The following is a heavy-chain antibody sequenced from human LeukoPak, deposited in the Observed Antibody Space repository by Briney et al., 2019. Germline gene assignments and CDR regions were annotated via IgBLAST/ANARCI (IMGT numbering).Heavy chain of an antibody. V-gene: IGHV3-23*01. CDR2: INNNGVST. Sequence: PGGSLGLSCAASGFTVSSNYMSWVRQAPGKGLEWVSTINNNGVSTFYADPVKGRFTISRDNSKNTLYLHMNSLSAEDTAVYYCAKDSFSTSWGQGALVTVSS. D-gene: IGHD2-2*01. J-gene: IGHJ4*02. CDR3: AKDSFSTS. CDR1: GFTVSSNY.